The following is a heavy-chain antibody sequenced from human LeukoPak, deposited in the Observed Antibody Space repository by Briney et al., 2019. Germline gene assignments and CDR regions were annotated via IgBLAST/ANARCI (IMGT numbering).Heavy chain of an antibody. CDR2: LDTAGDT. J-gene: IGHJ4*02. CDR3: ARQSTPHGNFDY. Sequence: PGGSLRLSCAASGFTLTNYAMHWVRQPAGEGLEWVSALDTAGDTFYPGSVKGRFSISRDNAKKSLFLQMNSLRVEDTAIYYCARQSTPHGNFDYWGQGTLVTVSS. CDR1: GFTLTNYA. D-gene: IGHD5-24*01. V-gene: IGHV3-13*01.